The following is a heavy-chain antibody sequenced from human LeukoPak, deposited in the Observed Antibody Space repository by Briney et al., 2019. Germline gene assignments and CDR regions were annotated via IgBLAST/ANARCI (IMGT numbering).Heavy chain of an antibody. J-gene: IGHJ6*03. V-gene: IGHV3-11*01. Sequence: GGSLRLSCAASGFTFSDYYMSWIRQAPGKGLEWVSYISSSGSTIYYADSVKSRFTISRDNAKNSLYLQMNSLRAEDTAVYYCARTYYDFWSGYYTPYMDVWGKGTTVTVSS. CDR1: GFTFSDYY. D-gene: IGHD3-3*01. CDR3: ARTYYDFWSGYYTPYMDV. CDR2: ISSSGSTI.